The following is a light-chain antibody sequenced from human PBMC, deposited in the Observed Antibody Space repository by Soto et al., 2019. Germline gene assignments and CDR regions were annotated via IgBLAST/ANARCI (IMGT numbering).Light chain of an antibody. CDR2: NTN. J-gene: IGLJ3*02. Sequence: QTVVTQEPSFSVSPGRTVTLTCGLSSGSVSTSYYPSWYQQTPGQAPRTLIYNTNKRSSGVPDRFSGSILRNKAALTITGAQADDESDYYCVLYMGSGVWVFGGGTKVTVL. CDR3: VLYMGSGVWV. V-gene: IGLV8-61*01. CDR1: SGSVSTSYY.